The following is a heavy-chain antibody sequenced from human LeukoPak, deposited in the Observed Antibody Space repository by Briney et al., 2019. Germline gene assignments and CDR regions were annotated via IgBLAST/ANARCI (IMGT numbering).Heavy chain of an antibody. CDR2: IRSNGSST. Sequence: GGSLRLSCVASGFTFSSHSMHWVRQAPGKGLEYVSGIRSNGSSTYFAKSVKGRFTISRDNSKNTLDLQMGSLRAEDMAVYYCARRGSGWEFDYWGQGTLVTVSS. J-gene: IGHJ4*02. V-gene: IGHV3-64*01. CDR3: ARRGSGWEFDY. CDR1: GFTFSSHS. D-gene: IGHD6-19*01.